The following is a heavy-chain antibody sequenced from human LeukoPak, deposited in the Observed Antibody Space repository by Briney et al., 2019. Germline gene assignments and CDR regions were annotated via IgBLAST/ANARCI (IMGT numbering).Heavy chain of an antibody. Sequence: PGGSLRLSCAASGFTFSSYAMSWVRQAPGKGLEWVSAISGSGGSTYYADSVKGRFTISRDNSKNTLYLQMNSPRAEDTAVYYCAKLGSDSSGYYYWGQGTLVTVSS. D-gene: IGHD3-22*01. V-gene: IGHV3-23*01. CDR2: ISGSGGST. J-gene: IGHJ4*02. CDR3: AKLGSDSSGYYY. CDR1: GFTFSSYA.